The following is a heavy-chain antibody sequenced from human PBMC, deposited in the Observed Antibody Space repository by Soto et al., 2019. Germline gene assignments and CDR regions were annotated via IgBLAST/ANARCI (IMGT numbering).Heavy chain of an antibody. V-gene: IGHV3-11*01. D-gene: IGHD3-3*01. CDR2: ISSSGSTI. Sequence: TGGSLRLSCAASGFTFSDYYMSWIRQAPGKGLEWVSYISSSGSTIYYADSVKGRFTISRDNAKNSLYLQMNSLRAEDTAVYYCARVERGITIFGVVIPPFDYWGQGTLVPVSS. CDR3: ARVERGITIFGVVIPPFDY. J-gene: IGHJ4*02. CDR1: GFTFSDYY.